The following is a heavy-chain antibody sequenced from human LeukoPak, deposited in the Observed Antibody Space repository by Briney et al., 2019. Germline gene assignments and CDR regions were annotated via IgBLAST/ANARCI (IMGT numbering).Heavy chain of an antibody. D-gene: IGHD6-13*01. CDR1: GGSISSYY. CDR3: AGLYSSRTSGYFDS. CDR2: IYYSGST. J-gene: IGHJ4*02. Sequence: SETLSLTCTVSGGSISSYYWSWIRQPPGKGLEWVGFIYYSGSTNYNPSLKSRVTISLDTSKNQFSLKLSSVTAADTAVYYCAGLYSSRTSGYFDSWGQGTLVTVSS. V-gene: IGHV4-59*01.